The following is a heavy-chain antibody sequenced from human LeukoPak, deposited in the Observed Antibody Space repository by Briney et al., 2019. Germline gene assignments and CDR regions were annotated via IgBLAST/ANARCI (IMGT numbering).Heavy chain of an antibody. D-gene: IGHD3-22*01. V-gene: IGHV3-66*04. Sequence: GGSLRLSCAASGFTVSSNYMSWVRQAPGKGLEWVSVIYSGGSTYYADSVKGRFTISRDNSKNTLYLQMNSLRAEDTAVYYCARQVIVVAGAFDIWGQGTMVTVSS. CDR2: IYSGGST. J-gene: IGHJ3*02. CDR1: GFTVSSNY. CDR3: ARQVIVVAGAFDI.